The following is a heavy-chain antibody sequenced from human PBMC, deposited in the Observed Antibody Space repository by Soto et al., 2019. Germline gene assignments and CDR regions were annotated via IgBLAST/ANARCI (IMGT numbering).Heavy chain of an antibody. D-gene: IGHD6-19*01. CDR1: GFTFESYA. Sequence: EVQLVESGGGSIQPGRSLRLSCVASGFTFESYAMHWVRQVPGKGLEWVSGISWNSGSIGYEDSVKGRFTISRDNALKSLNLEMNSLRVEDTAFYYCVKDIHQQWLVPHFEYWGQGALVTVSS. CDR2: ISWNSGSI. J-gene: IGHJ4*02. CDR3: VKDIHQQWLVPHFEY. V-gene: IGHV3-9*01.